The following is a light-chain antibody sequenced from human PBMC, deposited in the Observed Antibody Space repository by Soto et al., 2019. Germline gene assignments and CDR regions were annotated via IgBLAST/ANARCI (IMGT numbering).Light chain of an antibody. CDR1: QSVLYSPNNKNF. Sequence: DIVMTQSPDSLAVSLGERAIISCKSSQSVLYSPNNKNFLAWYQQKPGQPPKLLISWASTRESGVPDRFSGSGSGTDFTLTISSLQAEDVAVYYCQQFYSTPPYTFGQGTKLEIK. CDR2: WAS. CDR3: QQFYSTPPYT. J-gene: IGKJ2*01. V-gene: IGKV4-1*01.